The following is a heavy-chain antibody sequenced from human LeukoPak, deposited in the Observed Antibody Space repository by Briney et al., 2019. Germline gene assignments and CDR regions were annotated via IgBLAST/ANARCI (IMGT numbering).Heavy chain of an antibody. D-gene: IGHD3-22*01. CDR2: ISAYNGNT. J-gene: IGHJ4*02. Sequence: ASVKLSCKASGYTFTSYGISWVRQAPGQGLEWMGWISAYNGNTNYAQNLQGRVTMTTDTSTSTAYMELRRLTSDATAVYYCTRLNHYYDSSGTLYYFDYWGQGTLVTVSS. CDR3: TRLNHYYDSSGTLYYFDY. CDR1: GYTFTSYG. V-gene: IGHV1-18*01.